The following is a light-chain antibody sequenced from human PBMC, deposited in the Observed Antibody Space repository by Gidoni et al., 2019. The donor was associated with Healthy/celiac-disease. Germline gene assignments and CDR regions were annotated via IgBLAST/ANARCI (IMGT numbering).Light chain of an antibody. CDR1: QSISSW. J-gene: IGKJ3*01. Sequence: DIHMTQYPFTLSACVGDRVTITYRPSQSISSWLAWHQPKPGKAPMLLIYDASSLESGDPSRFSGSGSEIEFTLTIRSPQPDDFASYYCQQYYRYSRTFGPGTKVDIK. CDR3: QQYYRYSRT. CDR2: DAS. V-gene: IGKV1-5*01.